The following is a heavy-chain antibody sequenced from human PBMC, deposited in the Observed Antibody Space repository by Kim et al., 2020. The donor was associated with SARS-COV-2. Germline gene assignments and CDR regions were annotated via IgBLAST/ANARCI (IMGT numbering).Heavy chain of an antibody. J-gene: IGHJ3*02. V-gene: IGHV1-69*13. Sequence: SVKVSCKASGGTFSSYAISWVRQAPGQGLEWMGGIIPIFGTANYAQKFQGRVTITADESTSTAYMELGSLRSEDTAVYYCARWGENSDYYDSSGPDAFDIWGQGTMVTVSS. CDR2: IIPIFGTA. D-gene: IGHD3-22*01. CDR3: ARWGENSDYYDSSGPDAFDI. CDR1: GGTFSSYA.